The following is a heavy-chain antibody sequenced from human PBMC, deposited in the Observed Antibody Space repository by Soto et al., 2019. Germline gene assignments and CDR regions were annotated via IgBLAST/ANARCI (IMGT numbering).Heavy chain of an antibody. V-gene: IGHV3-23*01. D-gene: IGHD3-22*01. CDR2: ISGSGGST. J-gene: IGHJ3*02. CDR3: ATLSGPYYYDSSGYPHDAFDI. Sequence: GGSLRLSCAASGFTFSSYAMSWVRQAPGKGLEWVSAISGSGGSTYYADSVKGRFTISRDNSKNTLYLQMNSPRAEDTAVYYCATLSGPYYYDSSGYPHDAFDIWGQGTMVTVSS. CDR1: GFTFSSYA.